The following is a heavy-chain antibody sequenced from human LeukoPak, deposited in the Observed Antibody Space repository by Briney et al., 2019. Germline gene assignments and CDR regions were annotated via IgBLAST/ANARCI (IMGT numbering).Heavy chain of an antibody. Sequence: SVKVSCKASGGTFSRYAISWVRQTPGQGLEWMGGIIPIFGTANYAQKFQGRVTITADKSTSTAYMELSSLRSEDTAVYYCARVGQGTIDYWGQGTLVTVSS. CDR2: IIPIFGTA. D-gene: IGHD2-8*01. J-gene: IGHJ4*02. V-gene: IGHV1-69*06. CDR3: ARVGQGTIDY. CDR1: GGTFSRYA.